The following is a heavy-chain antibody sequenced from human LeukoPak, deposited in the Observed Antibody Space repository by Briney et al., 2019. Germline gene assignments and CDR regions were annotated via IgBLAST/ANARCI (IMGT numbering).Heavy chain of an antibody. V-gene: IGHV3-23*01. Sequence: PGGSLRLSCAASGFTFSSYAMSWVRQAPGKGLEWVSAITASGGSTYYADSVKGRFTISRDSSKNTLYLQMNSLRAEDTALYYCAKVLYDDYFTYYYYYGMDVWGQGTTVTVSS. J-gene: IGHJ6*02. D-gene: IGHD4-17*01. CDR3: AKVLYDDYFTYYYYYGMDV. CDR1: GFTFSSYA. CDR2: ITASGGST.